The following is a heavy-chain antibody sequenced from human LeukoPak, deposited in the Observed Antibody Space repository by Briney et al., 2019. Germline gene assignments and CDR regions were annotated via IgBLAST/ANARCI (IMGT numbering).Heavy chain of an antibody. D-gene: IGHD4-17*01. V-gene: IGHV1-2*02. Sequence: ASVNVSCKASGYTFTDYYIHWVRHAPGQGLEWMGWINPSSGGTNYAQKFQGRVTMTRDTSISTAYMEVSSLRSDDAAVYYCARTVTTRNGYWGQGTLVTVSS. J-gene: IGHJ4*02. CDR1: GYTFTDYY. CDR2: INPSSGGT. CDR3: ARTVTTRNGY.